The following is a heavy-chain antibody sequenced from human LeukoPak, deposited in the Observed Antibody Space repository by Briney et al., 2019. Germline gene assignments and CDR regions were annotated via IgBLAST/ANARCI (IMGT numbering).Heavy chain of an antibody. Sequence: GGSLRLSCAASGFTVSSNYMSWVRQAPGKGLEWVSVIYSGGSTYYADSVKGRFTISRDNSKNTLYLQMNSLRAEDTALYYCAKDMNYDLGYFDLWGRGTLVTVSS. CDR1: GFTVSSNY. CDR2: IYSGGST. J-gene: IGHJ2*01. V-gene: IGHV3-53*05. D-gene: IGHD3-22*01. CDR3: AKDMNYDLGYFDL.